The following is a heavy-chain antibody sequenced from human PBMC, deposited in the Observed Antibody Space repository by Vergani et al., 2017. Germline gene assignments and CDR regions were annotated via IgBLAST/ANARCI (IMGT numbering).Heavy chain of an antibody. CDR3: AKEEYSSGWYNSYFDY. CDR1: GFTFSSYA. D-gene: IGHD6-19*01. Sequence: EVQLLESGGGLVQPGGSLRLSCAASGFTFSSYAMSWVRQAPGKGLEWVSAISGSGGSTYYADSVKGRFTISRDNSKNTLYLQMNSLRAEDTAVYYCAKEEYSSGWYNSYFDYWGQGTLVTVSS. V-gene: IGHV3-23*01. J-gene: IGHJ4*02. CDR2: ISGSGGST.